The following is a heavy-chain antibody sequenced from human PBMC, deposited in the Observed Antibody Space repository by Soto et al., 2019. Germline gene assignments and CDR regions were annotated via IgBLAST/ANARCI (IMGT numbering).Heavy chain of an antibody. V-gene: IGHV1-8*01. CDR1: GYTFSNND. CDR2: MNPYSGNT. J-gene: IGHJ2*01. Sequence: QAQLVQSGAEMKKPGASVRVSCQASGYTFSNNDINWMRQVSGGGLEWMGWMNPYSGNTGYEYKFQGRVTMTRDTATNTDYMELSGLRADDMDVSFCERGASYSSAKRGDHRNFYFDLWGRGTLVAVSP. CDR3: ERGASYSSAKRGDHRNFYFDL. D-gene: IGHD2-21*01.